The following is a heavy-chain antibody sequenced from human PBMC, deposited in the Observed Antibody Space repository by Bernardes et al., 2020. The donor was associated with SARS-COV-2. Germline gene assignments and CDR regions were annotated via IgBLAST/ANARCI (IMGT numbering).Heavy chain of an antibody. D-gene: IGHD3-10*01. Sequence: ASVKVSCKASGYTFISYGINWVRQAPGQGLEWMGWISAYNGNTNYTQRLQGRVTMTTDTSTGTAYMELRSLRSDDTAVYFCARGFQGGFFDFWGQGTLVTVSS. CDR2: ISAYNGNT. J-gene: IGHJ4*02. CDR1: GYTFISYG. V-gene: IGHV1-18*01. CDR3: ARGFQGGFFDF.